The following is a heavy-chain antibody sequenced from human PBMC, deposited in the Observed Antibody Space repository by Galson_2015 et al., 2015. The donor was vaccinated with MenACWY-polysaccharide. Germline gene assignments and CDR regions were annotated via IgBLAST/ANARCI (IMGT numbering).Heavy chain of an antibody. CDR3: GKVSNEAGGGY. J-gene: IGHJ4*02. CDR1: GFTFSSFA. V-gene: IGHV3-23*01. CDR2: ISANGGST. D-gene: IGHD3-16*01. Sequence: SLRLSCAASGFTFSSFAMSWVRQAPGKGLEWVSGISANGGSTVYVDSVKGRFTIFRDNSQNTLYLQVNSLRAEDTAVYYCGKVSNEAGGGYWGQGTLVTVSS.